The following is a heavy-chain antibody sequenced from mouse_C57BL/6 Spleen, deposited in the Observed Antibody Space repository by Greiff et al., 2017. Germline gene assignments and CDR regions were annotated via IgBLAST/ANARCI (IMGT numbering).Heavy chain of an antibody. Sequence: EVQLVESGPGLVKPSQSLSLTCSVTGYSITSGYYWNWIRQFPGNKLEWMGYISYDGSNNYNPSLKNRISITRDTSKNQFFLKLNSVTTEDTATYYCARDLPYVYWYFDVWGTGTTVTVSS. V-gene: IGHV3-6*01. J-gene: IGHJ1*03. CDR2: ISYDGSN. CDR1: GYSITSGYY. D-gene: IGHD1-1*01. CDR3: ARDLPYVYWYFDV.